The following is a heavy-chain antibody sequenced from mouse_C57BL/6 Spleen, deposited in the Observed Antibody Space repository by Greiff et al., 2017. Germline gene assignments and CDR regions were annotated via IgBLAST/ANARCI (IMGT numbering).Heavy chain of an antibody. Sequence: EVQLQQSGAELVKPGASVKLSCTASGFNIKDYYMHWVKQRTEQGLEWIGRIDPEDGETTDAPKFQGKATITADTSSNTAYLQLSSLTSEDTAVYYCARGYGSSSSYWYFDVWGTGTTVTVSS. J-gene: IGHJ1*03. CDR1: GFNIKDYY. CDR3: ARGYGSSSSYWYFDV. CDR2: IDPEDGET. V-gene: IGHV14-2*01. D-gene: IGHD1-1*01.